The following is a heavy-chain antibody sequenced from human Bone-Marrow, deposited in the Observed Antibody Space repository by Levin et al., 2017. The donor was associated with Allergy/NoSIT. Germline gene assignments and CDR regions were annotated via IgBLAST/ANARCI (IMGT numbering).Heavy chain of an antibody. D-gene: IGHD6-6*01. Sequence: GASVKVSCKASGGVFSTYAINWVRQAPGQGLEWMGAIIPVYGTANYAAKFQGRVTITADESTSTAYMEVGSLRSDDTAVYYCGRGGGSGSSSFQDYHFYYMDVWGEGTTVIVSS. CDR2: IIPVYGTA. V-gene: IGHV1-69*13. J-gene: IGHJ6*03. CDR1: GGVFSTYA. CDR3: GRGGGSGSSSFQDYHFYYMDV.